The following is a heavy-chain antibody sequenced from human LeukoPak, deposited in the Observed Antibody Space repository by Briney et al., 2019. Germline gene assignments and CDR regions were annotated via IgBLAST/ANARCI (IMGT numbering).Heavy chain of an antibody. V-gene: IGHV3-23*01. CDR3: AKRRLGDSSAFDY. CDR2: IRSTGDST. Sequence: GGSLRLSCAASAFTFSSYAMTWVRQAPGKGLEWVSLIRSTGDSTYYADSVKGRFTISRDNSKNTLYLQVNSLRAEDTAIYYCAKRRLGDSSAFDYWGQGTLVTVSS. D-gene: IGHD3-22*01. CDR1: AFTFSSYA. J-gene: IGHJ4*02.